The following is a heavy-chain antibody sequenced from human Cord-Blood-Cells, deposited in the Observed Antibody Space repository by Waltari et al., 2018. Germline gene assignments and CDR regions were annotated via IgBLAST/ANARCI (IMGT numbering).Heavy chain of an antibody. CDR2: IIPIFGTA. J-gene: IGHJ6*02. CDR1: GGPFSSYA. Sequence: QLGQFGPEGRKPGSSVKVSCRASGGPFSSYAISWVRQAPGQGLEWMGGIIPIFGTANYAQKFQGRVTITADKSTSTAYMELSSLRSEDTAVYYCARDSWGYQLPYYYGMDVCGQGTTVTVSS. D-gene: IGHD2-2*01. V-gene: IGHV1-69*14. CDR3: ARDSWGYQLPYYYGMDV.